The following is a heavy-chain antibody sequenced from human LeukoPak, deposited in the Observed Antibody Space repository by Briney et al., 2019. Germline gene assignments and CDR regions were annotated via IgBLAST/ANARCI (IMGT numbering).Heavy chain of an antibody. CDR2: IPYDGSNQ. CDR1: GSSFSSYG. D-gene: IGHD3-22*01. CDR3: AKGGGTSVYSSLDY. Sequence: PGRSLRLSCGASGSSFSSYGMHWVRQAPGKGLEWVAVIPYDGSNQYYADSMKGRFTIARDNSKNTLYLQMNSLRAEDTAVYYCAKGGGTSVYSSLDYWGQGTLVTVSS. J-gene: IGHJ4*02. V-gene: IGHV3-30*18.